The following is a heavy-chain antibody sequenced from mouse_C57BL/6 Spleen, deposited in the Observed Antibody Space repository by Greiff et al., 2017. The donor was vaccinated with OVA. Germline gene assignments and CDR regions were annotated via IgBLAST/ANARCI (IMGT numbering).Heavy chain of an antibody. V-gene: IGHV1-54*01. CDR3: ARRYYYGMDY. Sequence: VQLQQSGAELVRPGTSVKVSCKASGYAFTNYLIEWVKQRPGQGLEWIGVINPGSGGTNYNEKFKGKATLTADKSSSTAYMQLSSLTSEDSAVYFCARRYYYGMDYWGQGTSVTVSS. CDR1: GYAFTNYL. CDR2: INPGSGGT. J-gene: IGHJ4*01.